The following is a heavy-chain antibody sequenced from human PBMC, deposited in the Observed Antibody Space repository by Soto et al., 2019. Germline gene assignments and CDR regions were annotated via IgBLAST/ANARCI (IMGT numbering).Heavy chain of an antibody. CDR2: IDPSNSYT. J-gene: IGHJ3*02. D-gene: IGHD6-13*01. V-gene: IGHV5-10-1*01. CDR3: AREDSSSWYSQGAFDI. CDR1: GYSFTSYW. Sequence: PGESLKISCKGSGYSFTSYWISWVRQMPGKGLEWMGRIDPSNSYTNYSPSFQGHVTISADKSISTAYLQWSSLKASDTAMYYCAREDSSSWYSQGAFDIWGQGXMVTV.